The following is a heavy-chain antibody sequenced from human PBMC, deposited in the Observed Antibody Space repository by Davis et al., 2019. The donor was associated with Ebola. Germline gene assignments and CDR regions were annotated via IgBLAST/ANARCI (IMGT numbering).Heavy chain of an antibody. CDR2: IYGRGRT. CDR1: GGSINSYN. J-gene: IGHJ4*02. Sequence: PSETLSLTCSVSGGSINSYNRSWIRQSAGKGLEWIGHIYGRGRTQYNPSLKGRVSISVDTSKNQFSLRLNSVTAADTAIYYCAREGYRGGGFDYWGQGTLVPVSS. V-gene: IGHV4-4*07. CDR3: AREGYRGGGFDY. D-gene: IGHD2-21*01.